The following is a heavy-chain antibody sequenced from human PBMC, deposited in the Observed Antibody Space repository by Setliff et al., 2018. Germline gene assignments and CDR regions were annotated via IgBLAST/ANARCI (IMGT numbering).Heavy chain of an antibody. Sequence: SETLSLTCTVSGISVSSVNSYWSWIRQPAGEGLEWIGHISYSGGTIYNPSLRSRVAISLDTSKNQFSLRLSSVTAADTAVYYCARWVAAAGIHNYFDYWGQGTLVTVSS. D-gene: IGHD6-13*01. CDR2: ISYSGGT. CDR3: ARWVAAAGIHNYFDY. V-gene: IGHV4-61*10. J-gene: IGHJ4*02. CDR1: GISVSSVNSY.